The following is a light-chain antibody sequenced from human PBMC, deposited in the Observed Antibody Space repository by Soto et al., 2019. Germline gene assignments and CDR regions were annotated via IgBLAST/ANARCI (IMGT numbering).Light chain of an antibody. Sequence: EIVLTQSPGTLSLSPGERATLSCGVSQIVNSAYLAWYQQKPGQAPRLLIHGASNRATGIPDRFSGSGSGTDFTLTISRLEPEDFAVYYCQQYGTSLFTFGQGSKLEIK. CDR2: GAS. J-gene: IGKJ2*01. V-gene: IGKV3-20*01. CDR1: QIVNSAY. CDR3: QQYGTSLFT.